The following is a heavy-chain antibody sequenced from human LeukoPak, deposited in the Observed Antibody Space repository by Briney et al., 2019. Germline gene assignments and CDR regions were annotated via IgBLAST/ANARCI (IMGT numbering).Heavy chain of an antibody. CDR1: AFTFRQYT. CDR3: AIVNFFDI. J-gene: IGHJ3*02. CDR2: ISDDGTNR. Sequence: GGSLRLSCAASAFTFRQYTMDWVRQAPGKGLELVAIISDDGTNRYYADSVKGRFTISTDNSHHTVYLQMYSLRFDDTAIYFCAIVNFFDIWGQGTMVTVSS. V-gene: IGHV3-30*04.